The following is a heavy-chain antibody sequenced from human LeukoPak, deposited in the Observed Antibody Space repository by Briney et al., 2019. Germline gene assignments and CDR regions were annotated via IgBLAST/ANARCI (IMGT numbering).Heavy chain of an antibody. J-gene: IGHJ5*02. V-gene: IGHV4-59*01. CDR1: GGSISSYY. CDR2: IYYSGST. D-gene: IGHD5-18*01. CDR3: ARDPMDTAMATS. Sequence: SETLSLTCTVSGGSISSYYWGWIRQPPGKGLEWIGYIYYSGSTNYNPSLKSRVTISVDTSKNQFSLKLSSVTAADTAVYYCARDPMDTAMATSWGQGTLVTVSS.